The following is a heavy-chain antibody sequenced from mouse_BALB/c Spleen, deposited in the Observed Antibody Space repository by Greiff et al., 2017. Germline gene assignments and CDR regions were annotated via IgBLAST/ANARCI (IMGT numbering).Heavy chain of an antibody. Sequence: EVQLQQSGPELVKPGASVKISCKASGYSFTGYFMNWVMQSHGKSLEWIGRINPYNGDTFYNQKFKGKATLTVDKSSSTAHMEIRSLASEDSAVYYCARGYYGSSQWYFDVWGAGTTVTVSS. CDR1: GYSFTGYF. J-gene: IGHJ1*01. CDR3: ARGYYGSSQWYFDV. D-gene: IGHD1-1*01. V-gene: IGHV1-20*02. CDR2: INPYNGDT.